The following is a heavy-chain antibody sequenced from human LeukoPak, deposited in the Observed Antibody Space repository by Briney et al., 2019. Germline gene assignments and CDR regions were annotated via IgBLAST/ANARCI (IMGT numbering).Heavy chain of an antibody. CDR1: GFTFSNYA. V-gene: IGHV3-23*01. J-gene: IGHJ4*02. Sequence: GGSLRLSCAASGFTFSNYAMTWVRQAPGKGLEWLSTISASGGTTSFADSVKGRFTISRDNAKNSLYLQMNSLRAEDTAVYYCARSTGDYYDSSGYYRYWGQGTLVTVSS. CDR3: ARSTGDYYDSSGYYRY. D-gene: IGHD3-22*01. CDR2: ISASGGTT.